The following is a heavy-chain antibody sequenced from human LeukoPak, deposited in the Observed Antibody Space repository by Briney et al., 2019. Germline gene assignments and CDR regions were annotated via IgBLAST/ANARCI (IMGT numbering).Heavy chain of an antibody. V-gene: IGHV3-13*01. CDR1: GFTFSSYD. Sequence: GGSLRLSCAASGFTFSSYDMHWVRQVTGKGLEWVAAINTAGDTYYAGSEKGRFTISREDAKNSLYLQMNSLRAGDTAVYYCARQNYDFWSGYYGGYYFDYWGQGTLVTVSS. CDR3: ARQNYDFWSGYYGGYYFDY. J-gene: IGHJ4*02. CDR2: INTAGDT. D-gene: IGHD3-3*01.